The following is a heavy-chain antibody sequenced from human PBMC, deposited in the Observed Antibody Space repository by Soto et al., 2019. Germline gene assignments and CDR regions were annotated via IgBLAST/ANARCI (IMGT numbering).Heavy chain of an antibody. Sequence: GGSLRLSCAASGFTFSSCAMSWVRQAPGKGLEWVSAISGSGGSTYYADSVKGRFTISRDNSKNTLYLQMNSLRAEDTAVYYCASSGFVVAAYYYYYGMDVWGQGTTVTVSS. D-gene: IGHD2-15*01. J-gene: IGHJ6*02. CDR2: ISGSGGST. V-gene: IGHV3-23*01. CDR3: ASSGFVVAAYYYYYGMDV. CDR1: GFTFSSCA.